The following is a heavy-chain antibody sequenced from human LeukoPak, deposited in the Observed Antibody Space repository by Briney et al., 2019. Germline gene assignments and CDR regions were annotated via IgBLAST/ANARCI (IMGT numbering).Heavy chain of an antibody. CDR2: MNPNSGNT. CDR3: ARVGFRGVILG. D-gene: IGHD3-10*01. J-gene: IGHJ4*02. CDR1: GYSFTSYD. Sequence: ASVNVSCKASGYSFTSYDINWVRQAAGQGFVWMGWMNPNSGNTGYAQKFQGRVTITRNTAISTAYMELSSLRSEDTAVYYCARVGFRGVILGWGQGTLVTVSS. V-gene: IGHV1-8*02.